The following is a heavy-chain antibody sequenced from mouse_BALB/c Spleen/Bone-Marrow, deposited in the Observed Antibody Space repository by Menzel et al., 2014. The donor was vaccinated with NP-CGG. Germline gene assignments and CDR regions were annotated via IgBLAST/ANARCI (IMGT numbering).Heavy chain of an antibody. J-gene: IGHJ2*01. V-gene: IGHV5-17*02. Sequence: DVKLVESGGGLVQPGGSRKLSCAASGFTFSNFGMHWFRQSPEKGLEWVAFVSTGSTIIYYADTVKGRFTISRDNPENTLFLQMTSLRSEGTAIYYCARSHFYGNYFDYWGQGTTLTVSS. CDR3: ARSHFYGNYFDY. CDR1: GFTFSNFG. CDR2: VSTGSTII. D-gene: IGHD2-1*01.